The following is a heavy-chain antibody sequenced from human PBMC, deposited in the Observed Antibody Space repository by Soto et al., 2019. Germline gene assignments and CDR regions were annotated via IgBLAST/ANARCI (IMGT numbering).Heavy chain of an antibody. J-gene: IGHJ4*02. Sequence: SETLSLTCSVSDGSITTYYWSWIRQSPGKGLEWIGYIYYSGSTNYNPSLKSRVTISIDTSKNQFSLRLSSVTAADTAVYYCAQMLVTSYDYFDYWGQGTLVTVSS. CDR1: DGSITTYY. CDR2: IYYSGST. CDR3: AQMLVTSYDYFDY. D-gene: IGHD2-21*02. V-gene: IGHV4-59*12.